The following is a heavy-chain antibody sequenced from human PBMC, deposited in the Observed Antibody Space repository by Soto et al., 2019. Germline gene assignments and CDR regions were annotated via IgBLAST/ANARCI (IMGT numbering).Heavy chain of an antibody. D-gene: IGHD6-13*01. CDR2: IYYSGST. J-gene: IGHJ5*02. CDR1: GGSISSYY. CDR3: AREGSSSWYNGWFDP. V-gene: IGHV4-59*12. Sequence: TSETLSLTCAVSGGSISSYYWSWIRQPPGKGLEWIGYIYYSGSTNYNPSLKSRVTISVDTSKNQFSLKLSSVTAADTAVYYCAREGSSSWYNGWFDPWGQGTLVTVSS.